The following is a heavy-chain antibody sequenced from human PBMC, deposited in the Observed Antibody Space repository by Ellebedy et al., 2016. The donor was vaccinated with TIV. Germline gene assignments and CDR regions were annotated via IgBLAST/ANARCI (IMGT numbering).Heavy chain of an antibody. D-gene: IGHD2-2*01. CDR1: GFTFSTYA. CDR2: VSSTGGST. Sequence: PGGSLRLSCTASGFTFSTYAMNWVRQAPGKGLEWVSTVSSTGGSTYYAGSGKGRFIISIDTSKNTVYLQMNSLRVEDTAVYYCAKERIVQIPGAGNFDNWGQGILVTVSS. V-gene: IGHV3-23*01. CDR3: AKERIVQIPGAGNFDN. J-gene: IGHJ4*02.